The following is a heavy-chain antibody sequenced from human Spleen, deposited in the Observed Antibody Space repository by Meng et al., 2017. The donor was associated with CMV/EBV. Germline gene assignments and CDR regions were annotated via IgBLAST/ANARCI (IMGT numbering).Heavy chain of an antibody. Sequence: SLKISCAASGFTFDDYGMHWVRQAPGKGLEWVSGISWNSGSIGYADSVKGRFTISRDNAKNSLYRQMNSLRAEDMALYYCAKERGSYDSFFDYWGQGTLVTVSS. V-gene: IGHV3-9*03. CDR2: ISWNSGSI. CDR3: AKERGSYDSFFDY. D-gene: IGHD1-26*01. J-gene: IGHJ4*02. CDR1: GFTFDDYG.